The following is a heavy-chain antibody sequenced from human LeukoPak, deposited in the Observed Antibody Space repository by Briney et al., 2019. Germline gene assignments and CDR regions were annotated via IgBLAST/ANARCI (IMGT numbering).Heavy chain of an antibody. CDR2: INHSGST. J-gene: IGHJ5*02. Sequence: SETLSLTCAVYGGSFSGYYWSWIRQPPGKGLEWIGEINHSGSTNYNPSLKSRVTISVGTSKNQFSLKLSSVTAADTAVYYCARCSYGYYWFDPWGQGTLVTVSS. CDR1: GGSFSGYY. CDR3: ARCSYGYYWFDP. V-gene: IGHV4-34*01. D-gene: IGHD5-18*01.